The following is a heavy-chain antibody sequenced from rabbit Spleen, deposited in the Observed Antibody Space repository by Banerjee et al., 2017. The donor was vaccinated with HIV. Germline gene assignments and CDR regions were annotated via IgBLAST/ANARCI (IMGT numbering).Heavy chain of an antibody. CDR2: IAGSSSGFT. CDR3: ARDTGSSFSSYGMDL. Sequence: QEQLKETGGGLVQPGGSLALTCKASGFSFSSSDYICWVRQAPGKGLEWISCIAGSSSGFTYSATWAKGRFTISKTSSTTVTLQMTSLTVADTATYFCARDTGSSFSSYGMDLWGQGTLVTVS. CDR1: GFSFSSSDY. D-gene: IGHD8-1*01. V-gene: IGHV1S45*01. J-gene: IGHJ6*01.